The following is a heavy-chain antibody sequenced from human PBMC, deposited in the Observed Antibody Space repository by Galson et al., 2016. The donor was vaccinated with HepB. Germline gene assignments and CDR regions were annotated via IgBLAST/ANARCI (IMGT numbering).Heavy chain of an antibody. CDR2: DSMDGRRK. J-gene: IGHJ4*01. Sequence: SLRLSCAASGFASRNYGMHWVRQAPGKGLEWVAADSMDGRRKWYAESVKGRFTISRDNFNNMLFLQMSSLRPDDTAVYFCARRHEYCPPVGCSVDYWGHGTLVSVSS. CDR3: ARRHEYCPPVGCSVDY. CDR1: GFASRNYG. D-gene: IGHD2/OR15-2a*01. V-gene: IGHV3-30*03.